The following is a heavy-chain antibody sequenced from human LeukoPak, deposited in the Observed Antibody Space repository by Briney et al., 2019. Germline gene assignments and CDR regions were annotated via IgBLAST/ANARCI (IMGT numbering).Heavy chain of an antibody. V-gene: IGHV4-34*01. D-gene: IGHD5-18*01. Sequence: SETLSLTCAVYGGSFSGYYWSWIRQPPGKGLEWIGDINHSGSTNYNPSLKSRVTISVDTSKNQFSLKLSSVTAADTAVYYCARGQRQLWLLPYYFDYWGQGTLVTVSS. CDR3: ARGQRQLWLLPYYFDY. CDR1: GGSFSGYY. J-gene: IGHJ4*02. CDR2: INHSGST.